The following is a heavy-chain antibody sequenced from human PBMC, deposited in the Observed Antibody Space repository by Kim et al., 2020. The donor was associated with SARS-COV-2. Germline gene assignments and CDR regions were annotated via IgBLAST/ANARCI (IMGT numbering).Heavy chain of an antibody. Sequence: IYSADSVKGRFTISRDTSTTTLYLQMDSLGVEDTAVYYCARAGSVSGWPHPWGQGTLVTVSS. CDR3: ARAGSVSGWPHP. D-gene: IGHD1-26*01. V-gene: IGHV3-66*01. J-gene: IGHJ5*02. CDR2: I.